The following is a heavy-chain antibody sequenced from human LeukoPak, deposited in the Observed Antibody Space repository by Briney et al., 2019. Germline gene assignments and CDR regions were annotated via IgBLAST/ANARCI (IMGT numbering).Heavy chain of an antibody. CDR2: INPNSGGT. D-gene: IGHD3-3*01. CDR1: GYTFNGYY. J-gene: IGHJ6*03. V-gene: IGHV1-2*02. CDR3: ARNADDSDRGNYDFWSGYYYYYYYMDV. Sequence: ASVKVSCKASGYTFNGYYMHWVRQAPGQGLAWMGWINPNSGGTNYAQKFQGRVTMTRDTSISTAYMELSRLRSDDTAVYYCARNADDSDRGNYDFWSGYYYYYYYMDVWGKGTTVTVSS.